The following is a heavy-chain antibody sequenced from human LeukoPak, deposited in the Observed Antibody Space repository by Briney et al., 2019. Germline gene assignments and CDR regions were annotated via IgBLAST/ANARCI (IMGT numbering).Heavy chain of an antibody. J-gene: IGHJ5*02. CDR1: GGSISNYY. D-gene: IGHD3-16*01. CDR2: ISDSGNS. Sequence: SETLSLTCTVSGGSISNYYWNWIRQPPGKGLEWIGYISDSGNSNYNPSLKSRLNMSVDTSKNEFSLKLSSVTAADTAVYYCARDSPVPGLGEFDPWGQGSLVTVSS. CDR3: ARDSPVPGLGEFDP. V-gene: IGHV4-59*01.